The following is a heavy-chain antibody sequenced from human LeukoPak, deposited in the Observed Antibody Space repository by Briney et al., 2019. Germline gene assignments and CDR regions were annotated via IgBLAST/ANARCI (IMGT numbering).Heavy chain of an antibody. V-gene: IGHV3-7*01. D-gene: IGHD1-7*01. J-gene: IGHJ4*02. CDR1: GFTFSSYW. CDR2: INQDGTEK. CDR3: ATSRTFDY. Sequence: GGSLRLSCAASGFTFSSYWMNWVRQAPGKGLEWVANINQDGTEKFYVDSVKGRFTISRDSAKNSLYLQMNSLTGEDTAVYYCATSRTFDYWGQGTLVTVSS.